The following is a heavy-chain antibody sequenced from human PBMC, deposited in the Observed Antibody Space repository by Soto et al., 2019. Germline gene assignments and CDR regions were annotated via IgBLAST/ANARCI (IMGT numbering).Heavy chain of an antibody. V-gene: IGHV4-30-4*01. CDR3: ARGGGGTTVWSPFDY. CDR1: GGSISSGDYY. CDR2: IYYSGST. D-gene: IGHD1-7*01. Sequence: QVQLQESGPGLVKPSQTLSLTCTVSGGSISSGDYYWSWIRQPPGKGLEWIGYIYYSGSTYYNPSLKRRVTISVDTSKNQFSLKLSSVTAADTAVYYCARGGGGTTVWSPFDYWGQGTLVTVSS. J-gene: IGHJ4*02.